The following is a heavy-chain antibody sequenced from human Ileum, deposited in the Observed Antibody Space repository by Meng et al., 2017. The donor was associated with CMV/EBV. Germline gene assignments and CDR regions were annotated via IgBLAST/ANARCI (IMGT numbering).Heavy chain of an antibody. CDR2: IYSDGSST. CDR1: GFTFSSYW. Sequence: GESLKISCAASGFTFSSYWMHWVRQAPGQGLVWVSRIYSDGSSTNYADSVKGRFTMSRDNARNTLYLQMNRLRAEDTAVYYCGRGGSTYFDYWGQGTLVTVSS. V-gene: IGHV3-74*01. D-gene: IGHD6-13*01. CDR3: GRGGSTYFDY. J-gene: IGHJ4*02.